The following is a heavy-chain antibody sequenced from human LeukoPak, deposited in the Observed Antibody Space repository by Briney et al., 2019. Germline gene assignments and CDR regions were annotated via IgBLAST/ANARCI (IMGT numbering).Heavy chain of an antibody. J-gene: IGHJ3*02. V-gene: IGHV4-30-4*08. CDR3: ARAPNAFDI. Sequence: PSETLSLTCTVSGGSISSGDYYWRWLRQPLGKGLEGFGYIYYSGSTYYNPSLKSRVTISVDTAKNQFPLKLSSVTAADTAVYFCARAPNAFDIWGQGTMVTVSS. CDR2: IYYSGST. CDR1: GGSISSGDYY.